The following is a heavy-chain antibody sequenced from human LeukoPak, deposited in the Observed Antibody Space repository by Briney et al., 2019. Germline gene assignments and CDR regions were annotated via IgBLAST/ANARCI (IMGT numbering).Heavy chain of an antibody. D-gene: IGHD3-22*01. Sequence: SETLSPTCTVSGYSISSGYYWGWIRQPPGKGLEWFGSIYHSGSTYYNPSLKSRVTISVDTSKNQFSLKLSSVTAADTAVYYCAREYYYDSSGYYYYYMDVWGKGTTVTVSS. J-gene: IGHJ6*03. CDR2: IYHSGST. V-gene: IGHV4-38-2*02. CDR1: GYSISSGYY. CDR3: AREYYYDSSGYYYYYMDV.